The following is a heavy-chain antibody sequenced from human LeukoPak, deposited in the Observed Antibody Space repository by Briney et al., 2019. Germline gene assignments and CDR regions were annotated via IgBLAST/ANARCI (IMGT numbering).Heavy chain of an antibody. V-gene: IGHV3-74*01. J-gene: IGHJ4*02. Sequence: GGSLRLSCAASGFTFSSYWMHWVRQAPGKGLAWVSRINSDGSSTIYADSVKGRFTISRDNAKNTLYLQMNSLRAEDTAVYYCARGAARLGSDYWGRGTLVTVSS. CDR1: GFTFSSYW. D-gene: IGHD6-6*01. CDR2: INSDGSST. CDR3: ARGAARLGSDY.